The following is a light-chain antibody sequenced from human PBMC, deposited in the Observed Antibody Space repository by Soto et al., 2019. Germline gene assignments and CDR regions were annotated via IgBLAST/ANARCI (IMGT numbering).Light chain of an antibody. J-gene: IGLJ1*01. Sequence: HSALPQPASVTGSPGQSFTISCTGTSSDVGSYNLVSWYQQHPGKAPKLMIYEGSKRPSGVSNRFSGSKSGNTASLTISGLQAEDEADYYCCSYAGSSTFPRVFGTGTKVTVL. CDR1: SSDVGSYNL. CDR2: EGS. CDR3: CSYAGSSTFPRV. V-gene: IGLV2-23*03.